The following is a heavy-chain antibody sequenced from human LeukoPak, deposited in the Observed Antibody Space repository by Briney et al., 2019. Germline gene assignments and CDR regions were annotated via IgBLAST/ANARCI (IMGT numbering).Heavy chain of an antibody. CDR3: ARVKDIVVVPAAKPVDYFDY. Sequence: PSETLSLTCTVSGGSVSSGNYYWSWIRQPAGKGLEFNGRIYTQGSTNYNPSLKSRVTISVDTSKTQFSLELSSVTAADTAVYYCARVKDIVVVPAAKPVDYFDYWGQGTLVTVSS. CDR2: IYTQGST. D-gene: IGHD2-2*01. J-gene: IGHJ4*02. CDR1: GGSVSSGNYY. V-gene: IGHV4-61*02.